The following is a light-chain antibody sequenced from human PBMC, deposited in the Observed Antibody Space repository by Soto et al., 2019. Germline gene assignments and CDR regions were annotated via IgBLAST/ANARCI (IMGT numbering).Light chain of an antibody. CDR3: AAWDDSLSGPV. CDR2: RSY. J-gene: IGLJ1*01. CDR1: SSNMGTNT. Sequence: QSVLTQPPSASGTPGQSVTISCSGGSSNMGTNTVSWYQHLPGTAPKLLIFRSYQRPSGVPDRFSGSKSGTSASLAISGLQSEDEADYYCAAWDDSLSGPVFGTGTKVTVL. V-gene: IGLV1-44*01.